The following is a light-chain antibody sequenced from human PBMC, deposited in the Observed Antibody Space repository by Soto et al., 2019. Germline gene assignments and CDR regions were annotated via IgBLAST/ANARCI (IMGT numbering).Light chain of an antibody. J-gene: IGKJ1*01. CDR2: GAS. Sequence: EIVMTQSPATLSVSPGERATLSCRASQSVSSNLAWYQQKPGQAPRFLIYGASTRATGIPARFSGSGSGTEFTLTISSLQSEDFAVYYCQQYNNWPMFGKGTKVEIK. CDR3: QQYNNWPM. V-gene: IGKV3-15*01. CDR1: QSVSSN.